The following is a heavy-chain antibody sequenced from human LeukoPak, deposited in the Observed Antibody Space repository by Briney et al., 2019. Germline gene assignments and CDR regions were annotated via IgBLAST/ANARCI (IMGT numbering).Heavy chain of an antibody. V-gene: IGHV1-2*02. CDR1: GYNFNGYY. CDR2: INPHSGGT. Sequence: GASVKVSCKASGYNFNGYYIHWVRQAPGQGLEWVGWINPHSGGTDYAQKFQGGVTMTRDTSISTAYMELSRLRSDDTAMYYCARESGYSSGRDYFDYWGQGTLVTVSS. J-gene: IGHJ4*02. CDR3: ARESGYSSGRDYFDY. D-gene: IGHD6-19*01.